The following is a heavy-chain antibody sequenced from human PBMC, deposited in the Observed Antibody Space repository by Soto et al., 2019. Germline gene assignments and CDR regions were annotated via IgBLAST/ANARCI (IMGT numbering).Heavy chain of an antibody. CDR2: IKSKTHGGTT. CDR3: ATLPCLVAPGKFDC. D-gene: IGHD2-2*01. V-gene: IGHV3-15*01. J-gene: IGHJ5*01. CDR1: GVAFDNAW. Sequence: VGSLRLSCAASGVAFDNAWMSWFRQAPGKGLEWVGRIKSKTHGGTTEYAAAVKGRFTISRDDSKNTLYLQMNSLKTEDTAVYYSATLPCLVAPGKFDCWAQG.